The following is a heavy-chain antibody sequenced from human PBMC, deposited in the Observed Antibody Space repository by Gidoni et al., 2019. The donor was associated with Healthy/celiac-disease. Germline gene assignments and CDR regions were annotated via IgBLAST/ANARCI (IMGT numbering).Heavy chain of an antibody. CDR2: IYYSGST. CDR3: ARLGVGDRDY. J-gene: IGHJ4*02. Sequence: QLQLQESGPGLVKPSETLSLTCTVPGGSISSSSYYWGWIRQPPGKGLECIGSIYYSGSTYYNPSLKSRVTISVDTSKNQFSLKLSSVTAADTAVYYCARLGVGDRDYWGQGTLVTVSS. CDR1: GGSISSSSYY. V-gene: IGHV4-39*01. D-gene: IGHD4-17*01.